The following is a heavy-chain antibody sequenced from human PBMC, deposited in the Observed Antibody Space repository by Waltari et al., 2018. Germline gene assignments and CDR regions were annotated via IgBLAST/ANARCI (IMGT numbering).Heavy chain of an antibody. CDR2: IIPVFGTA. Sequence: QVQLVQSGAEVKKPGSSVKVSCKASGGTFSRYAINWGRQAPGQGLEWMGGIIPVFGTANYAQRFQGRVTITTEESTSTAYMELSSLKPEDTAVYYCTRVTGGSWEGGFDPWGQGTLVTVSS. D-gene: IGHD6-13*01. CDR3: TRVTGGSWEGGFDP. J-gene: IGHJ5*02. CDR1: GGTFSRYA. V-gene: IGHV1-69*05.